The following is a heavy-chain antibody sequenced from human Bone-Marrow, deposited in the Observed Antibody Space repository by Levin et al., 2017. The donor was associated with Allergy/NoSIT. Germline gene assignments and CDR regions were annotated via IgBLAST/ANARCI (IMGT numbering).Heavy chain of an antibody. V-gene: IGHV4-4*02. CDR2: IYHTGTT. Sequence: SETLSLTCYVSGGSISTASWWTWVRQPPGQGLEWIGQIYHTGTTNYNPSFRSRITISVDKSNNRFSLNLRSLTAVDTAVYYCSRGRGMRWFDPWGQGTLVTVSS. D-gene: IGHD1-14*01. CDR3: SRGRGMRWFDP. CDR1: GGSISTASW. J-gene: IGHJ5*02.